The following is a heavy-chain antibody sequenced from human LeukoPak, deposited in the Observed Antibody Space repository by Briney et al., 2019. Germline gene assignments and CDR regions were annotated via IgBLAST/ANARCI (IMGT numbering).Heavy chain of an antibody. CDR2: ISGSGDIT. Sequence: GGSLRLSCAASGFTFSGYAMSWVRQAPGRGLEWVSTISGSGDITYYADSVKGRLTISRDSSKNTLYLQMNSLRAEDTAVYYCAKDRRSGGSCSDYWGQGTLVTVSS. V-gene: IGHV3-23*01. D-gene: IGHD2-15*01. CDR3: AKDRRSGGSCSDY. J-gene: IGHJ4*02. CDR1: GFTFSGYA.